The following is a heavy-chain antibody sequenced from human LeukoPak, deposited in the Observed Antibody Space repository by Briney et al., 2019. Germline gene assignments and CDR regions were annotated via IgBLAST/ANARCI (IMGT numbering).Heavy chain of an antibody. D-gene: IGHD2-8*01. CDR3: AKHAEDIVLMVYAPMDV. J-gene: IGHJ6*04. CDR1: GFTFSSYA. Sequence: PGGSLRLSCAASGFTFSSYAMSWVRQAPGKGLEWVSAISGSGGSTYYADSAKGRFTISRDNSKNTLYLQMNSLRAEDTAVYYCAKHAEDIVLMVYAPMDVWGKGTTVTVSS. CDR2: ISGSGGST. V-gene: IGHV3-23*01.